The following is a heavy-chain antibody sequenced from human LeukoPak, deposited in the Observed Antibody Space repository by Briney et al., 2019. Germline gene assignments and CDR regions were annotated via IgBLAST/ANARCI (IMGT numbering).Heavy chain of an antibody. V-gene: IGHV1-69*06. CDR2: IIPIFGTA. Sequence: ASVKVSCKASGGTFSSYAISWVRQAPGQGLEWMGGIIPIFGTANYAQKFQGRVTITADKSTSTAYMELSSLRSDDTAVYYCARESRYYGSGSFDYWGQGTLVTVSS. J-gene: IGHJ4*02. CDR3: ARESRYYGSGSFDY. CDR1: GGTFSSYA. D-gene: IGHD3-10*01.